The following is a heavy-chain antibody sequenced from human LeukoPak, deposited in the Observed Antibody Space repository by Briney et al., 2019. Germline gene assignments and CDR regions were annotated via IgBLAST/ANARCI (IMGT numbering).Heavy chain of an antibody. J-gene: IGHJ3*02. Sequence: SETLSLTCTVSGGSISVYHWSWIRQPPGKGLEWIGYLYDTGMTNYSPSLKSRVTISVDTPNNQISLKLTSVTAADTAIYFCAKEGMGSEATTADGAFDIWGQGTTVTVSS. CDR1: GGSISVYH. D-gene: IGHD1-26*01. CDR3: AKEGMGSEATTADGAFDI. CDR2: LYDTGMT. V-gene: IGHV4-4*08.